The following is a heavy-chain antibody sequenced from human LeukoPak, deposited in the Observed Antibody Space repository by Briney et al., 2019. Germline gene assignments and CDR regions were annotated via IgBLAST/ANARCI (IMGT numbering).Heavy chain of an antibody. CDR1: GFTFSDYY. Sequence: GGSLRLSCAASGFTFSDYYMSWIRQAPGKGLEWVSYISSGGTTIYYADSVKGRFTISRDNSKNTLYLQMNSLRAEDTAVYYCAKVPHYYYGSGSFQFDYWGQGTLVAVSS. CDR3: AKVPHYYYGSGSFQFDY. J-gene: IGHJ4*02. CDR2: ISSGGTTI. V-gene: IGHV3-11*01. D-gene: IGHD3-10*01.